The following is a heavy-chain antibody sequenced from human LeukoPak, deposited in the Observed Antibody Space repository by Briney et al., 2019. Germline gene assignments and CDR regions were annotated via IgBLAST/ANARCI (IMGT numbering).Heavy chain of an antibody. CDR2: INPNSGGT. CDR3: ASRGALLWFGELLGTTEDAFDI. Sequence: ASVKVSCKASGYTFTDYYLHWVRQAPGQGLEWMGCINPNSGGTDYAQKSQGRVTMTRDTSISTAYMELSRLRSDDTAVYYCASRGALLWFGELLGTTEDAFDIWGQGTMVTVSS. D-gene: IGHD3-10*01. J-gene: IGHJ3*02. V-gene: IGHV1-2*02. CDR1: GYTFTDYY.